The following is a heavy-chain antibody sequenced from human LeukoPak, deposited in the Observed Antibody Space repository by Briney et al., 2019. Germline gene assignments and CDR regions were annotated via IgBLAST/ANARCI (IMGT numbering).Heavy chain of an antibody. D-gene: IGHD3-9*01. J-gene: IGHJ4*02. CDR2: LYYSGST. Sequence: SETLSLTCTVAGGSISSSIYYWGWIRQPPGRGLEWIGSLYYSGSTYYNSSLKSRVTISVDTSKNQFSLKLSSVTAADTAVYYCARRVGNDWPDYWGQGTLVTVSS. CDR3: ARRVGNDWPDY. V-gene: IGHV4-39*01. CDR1: GGSISSSIYY.